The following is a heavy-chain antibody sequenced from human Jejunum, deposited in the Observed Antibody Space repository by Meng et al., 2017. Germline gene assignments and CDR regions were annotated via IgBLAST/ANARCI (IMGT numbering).Heavy chain of an antibody. J-gene: IGHJ4*02. CDR2: ISHSGST. D-gene: IGHD4-17*01. CDR1: GGSLKDFY. Sequence: QVQLQQWGAGLFKPSETLSLTCAVSGGSLKDFYWNWIRQPPGKGLEWIGEISHSGSTNYNPSLKSRVTISVDRSQNQLSLKLTSVSGTDTAVYFCARALGAYGDSGFAYWGQGALVTVSS. V-gene: IGHV4-34*01. CDR3: ARALGAYGDSGFAY.